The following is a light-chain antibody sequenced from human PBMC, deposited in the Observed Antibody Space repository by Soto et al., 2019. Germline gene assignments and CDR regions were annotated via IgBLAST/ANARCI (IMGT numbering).Light chain of an antibody. V-gene: IGKV3-15*01. J-gene: IGKJ1*01. CDR3: QQYNAWPPT. Sequence: ELAMTQAPATLSASPGERATLSCRASQSVTSNYLAWYQQVPGQAPRLLIYGASSRETGISDRFSGGGSGTEFVLTISDLQSEDFAVYSCQQYNAWPPTFGQGTKVDIK. CDR1: QSVTSN. CDR2: GAS.